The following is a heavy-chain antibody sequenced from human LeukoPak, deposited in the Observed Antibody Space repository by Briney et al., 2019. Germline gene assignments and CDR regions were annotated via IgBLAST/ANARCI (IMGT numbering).Heavy chain of an antibody. CDR3: ARNKYEYYYDSSGSQTFDY. CDR1: GGTFSSYA. Sequence: GASVKVSCKASGGTFSSYAISWVRQAPGQGLEWMGWISAYNGNTNYAQKFQGRVTITADESTSTAYMELSSLRSEDTAVYYCARNKYEYYYDSSGSQTFDYWGQGTLVTVSS. V-gene: IGHV1-69*13. CDR2: ISAYNGNT. D-gene: IGHD3-22*01. J-gene: IGHJ4*02.